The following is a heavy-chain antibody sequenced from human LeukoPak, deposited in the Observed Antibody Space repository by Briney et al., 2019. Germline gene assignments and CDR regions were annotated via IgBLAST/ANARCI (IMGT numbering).Heavy chain of an antibody. D-gene: IGHD5-12*01. Sequence: GRSLRLSCAASGFTFSNYGMQWVRQAPGKGLQWVAVISYDGTNKYYADSVKGRFTISRDNSKNTLYLQMDSLRDEDTAVYYCAKDLVATIDLYYFDYWGQGTLVTVSS. CDR1: GFTFSNYG. V-gene: IGHV3-30*18. J-gene: IGHJ4*02. CDR3: AKDLVATIDLYYFDY. CDR2: ISYDGTNK.